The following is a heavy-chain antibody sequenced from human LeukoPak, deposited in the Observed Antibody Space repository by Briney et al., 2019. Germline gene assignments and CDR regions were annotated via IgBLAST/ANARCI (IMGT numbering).Heavy chain of an antibody. CDR2: IYYSGST. Sequence: SETLSLTCTVSGGSISSSSYYWGWIRQPPGKGLEWIGSIYYSGSTYYNPSLKSRVTISVDTAKNQFSLKLSSVTAADTAAYYCARLYSSGWYNGYRGQGTLVTVSS. CDR3: ARLYSSGWYNGY. D-gene: IGHD6-19*01. CDR1: GGSISSSSYY. V-gene: IGHV4-39*01. J-gene: IGHJ4*02.